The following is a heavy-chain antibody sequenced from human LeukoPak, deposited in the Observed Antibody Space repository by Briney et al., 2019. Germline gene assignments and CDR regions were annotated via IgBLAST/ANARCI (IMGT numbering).Heavy chain of an antibody. Sequence: GGSLRLSCAASGFTFSSYNMNWVRQAPGKGLEWVSSISSTGSYTYYADSLKGRFTISRDNARNSLYLHMNSLRVEDTAVYYRARSHTSGWYPGGDYWGQGTLVTVSS. CDR3: ARSHTSGWYPGGDY. CDR2: ISSTGSYT. J-gene: IGHJ4*02. V-gene: IGHV3-21*01. D-gene: IGHD6-19*01. CDR1: GFTFSSYN.